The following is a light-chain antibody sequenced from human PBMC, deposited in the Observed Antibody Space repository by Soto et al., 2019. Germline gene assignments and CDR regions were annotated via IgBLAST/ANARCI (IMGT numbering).Light chain of an antibody. Sequence: SYELTQPPSVSVAPGKTARITCGGNNIGSKSVHWYQQKPGQAPVLVIYSDSDRPSGIPERFSGSNSVNTATLTISRVEAGDEADYYCQVWDSSSDPTVFGGGTKLTVL. CDR1: NIGSKS. CDR2: SDS. J-gene: IGLJ2*01. CDR3: QVWDSSSDPTV. V-gene: IGLV3-21*04.